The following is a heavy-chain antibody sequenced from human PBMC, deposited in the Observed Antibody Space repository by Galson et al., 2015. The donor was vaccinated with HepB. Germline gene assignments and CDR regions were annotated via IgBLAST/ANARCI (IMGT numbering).Heavy chain of an antibody. D-gene: IGHD2-21*01. Sequence: SLRLSCAASGFTFSSHAMTWVRQAPGKGLEWVSGINNDGGGAKHADSVKGRFSISRANSRNTLYLQMNTLRVEDTAVDYCATRDWGLVLGGWGQGSLVTVSS. V-gene: IGHV3-23*01. CDR1: GFTFSSHA. J-gene: IGHJ4*02. CDR3: ATRDWGLVLGG. CDR2: INNDGGGA.